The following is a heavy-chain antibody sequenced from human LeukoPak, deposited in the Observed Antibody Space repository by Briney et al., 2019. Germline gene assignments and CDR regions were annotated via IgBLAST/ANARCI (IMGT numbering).Heavy chain of an antibody. J-gene: IGHJ6*02. Sequence: SGTLSLTCAVSGGSISGSNWWSWVRQPPGKGLEWIGEIYHSGSTNYNPSLKSRVTISVDKSKNQFSLKLSSVTAADTAVYYCARYYGSGIDYYYGMDVWGQGTTVTVSS. D-gene: IGHD3-10*01. CDR2: IYHSGST. V-gene: IGHV4-4*02. CDR1: GGSISGSNW. CDR3: ARYYGSGIDYYYGMDV.